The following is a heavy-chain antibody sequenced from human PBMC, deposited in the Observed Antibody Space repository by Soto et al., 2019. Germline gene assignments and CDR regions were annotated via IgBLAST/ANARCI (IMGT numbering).Heavy chain of an antibody. CDR2: ISGSGGNT. CDR3: GVISSSSGSAYHMDV. Sequence: EVQVLESGGGLVQPGGSLRLSCAASGFTFSSYAMSWVRQAPGKGLEWGSSISGSGGNTYYADSVKGRFTISRDNAKKTLSLEMNRLGAEDTALFYCGVISSSSGSAYHMDVWGPGSSVTVS. CDR1: GFTFSSYA. D-gene: IGHD6-6*01. V-gene: IGHV3-23*01. J-gene: IGHJ6*02.